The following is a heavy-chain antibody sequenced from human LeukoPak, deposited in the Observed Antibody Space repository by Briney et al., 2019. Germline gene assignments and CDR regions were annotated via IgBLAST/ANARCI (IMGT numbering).Heavy chain of an antibody. CDR1: GFTVSSNY. V-gene: IGHV3-66*01. CDR2: IYSGGST. CDR3: AKDKGSGYDFFDY. D-gene: IGHD5-12*01. Sequence: GGSLRLSCAASGFTVSSNYMSWVRQAPGKGLEWVSVIYSGGSTYYADSVKGRFTISRDNSKNTLYLQMNSLRAEDTAVYYCAKDKGSGYDFFDYWGQGTLVTVSS. J-gene: IGHJ4*02.